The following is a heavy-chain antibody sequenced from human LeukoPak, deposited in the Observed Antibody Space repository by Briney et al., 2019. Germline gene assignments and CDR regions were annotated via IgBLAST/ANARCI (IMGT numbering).Heavy chain of an antibody. CDR2: IYTSGST. D-gene: IGHD3-22*01. CDR3: ARASYSYDINGWVPFDY. CDR1: GNSISSGDNY. J-gene: IGHJ4*02. Sequence: SETLSLTCTVSGNSISSGDNYWRWIRQPAGKGLEWIGRIYTSGSTNYNPSLKSRVTISGDTSKNQFSLRLSSVTAADTAVYYCARASYSYDINGWVPFDYWGQGTLVTVSS. V-gene: IGHV4-61*02.